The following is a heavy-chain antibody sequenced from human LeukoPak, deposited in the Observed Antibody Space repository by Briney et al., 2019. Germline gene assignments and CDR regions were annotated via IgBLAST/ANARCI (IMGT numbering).Heavy chain of an antibody. J-gene: IGHJ4*02. Sequence: SETLSLTCAVYGGSFSGYYWSWIRQPPGKGLEWIGRIYTSGSTNYNPSLKSRVTISVDTSKNQFSLKLSSVTAADTAVYYCARGIWSGYLYYFDYWGQGTLVTVPS. V-gene: IGHV4-59*10. CDR1: GGSFSGYY. D-gene: IGHD3-3*01. CDR2: IYTSGST. CDR3: ARGIWSGYLYYFDY.